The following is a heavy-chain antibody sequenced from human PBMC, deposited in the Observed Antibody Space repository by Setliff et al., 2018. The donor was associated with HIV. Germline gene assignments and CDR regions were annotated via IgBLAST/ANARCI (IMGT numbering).Heavy chain of an antibody. CDR1: GVSINSVLYS. D-gene: IGHD6-19*01. V-gene: IGHV4-30-4*08. CDR3: ARHVYSSGWGYVYHLDS. CDR2: IYYSGNT. Sequence: PSETLSLTCTVSGVSINSVLYSWTWNRQLPGKGLEWIGYIYYSGNTYYNPSLKSRVTISVDTSKNQFSLKLKSVTAADTAVYFCARHVYSSGWGYVYHLDSWGQGTLVTVSS. J-gene: IGHJ4*02.